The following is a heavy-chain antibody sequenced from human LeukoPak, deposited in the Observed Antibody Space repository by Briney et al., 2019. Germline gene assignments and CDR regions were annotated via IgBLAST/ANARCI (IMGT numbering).Heavy chain of an antibody. J-gene: IGHJ4*02. CDR3: AAFRQWLVILDY. D-gene: IGHD6-19*01. Sequence: PSETLSLTRTVSGASISSYYWSWIRQPPGKGLEWIGYVYYSGSTNYNPSLKSRVSISVDTSKNQFSLNLSSVTAADTAVYYCAAFRQWLVILDYWGQGTLVTVSS. CDR2: VYYSGST. V-gene: IGHV4-59*08. CDR1: GASISSYY.